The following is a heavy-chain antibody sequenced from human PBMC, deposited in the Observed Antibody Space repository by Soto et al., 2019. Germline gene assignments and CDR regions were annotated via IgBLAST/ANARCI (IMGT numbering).Heavy chain of an antibody. J-gene: IGHJ4*02. D-gene: IGHD3-3*01. Sequence: ASVKVSRKTSGYTFTNYVVDWVRQAPGQGLEWMGWINSGNGNTKYSEEFQGRVTITRDTSASTAYMELNSLTSEDTAVYYCARGLTIFGVVIGYWGQGTLVTVSS. CDR1: GYTFTNYV. CDR2: INSGNGNT. V-gene: IGHV1-3*03. CDR3: ARGLTIFGVVIGY.